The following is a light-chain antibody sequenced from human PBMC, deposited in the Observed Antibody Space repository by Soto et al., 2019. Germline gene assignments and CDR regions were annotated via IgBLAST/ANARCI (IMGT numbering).Light chain of an antibody. CDR1: SSDVGGYNY. CDR2: EVI. J-gene: IGLJ2*01. V-gene: IGLV2-8*01. CDR3: SSFAGTNNVV. Sequence: QSALTQPPSASGSPGQSVTISCTGTSSDVGGYNYVSWYQQHPGKAPKLMIYEVIKRPSGVPDRFSGSKSGNTASLTASGLQAEDEADYYCSSFAGTNNVVFGGGTKLTVL.